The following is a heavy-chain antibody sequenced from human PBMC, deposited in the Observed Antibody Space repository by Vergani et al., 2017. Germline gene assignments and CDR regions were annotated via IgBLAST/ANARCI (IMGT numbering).Heavy chain of an antibody. D-gene: IGHD3-3*01. J-gene: IGHJ6*03. CDR3: ARGPSRVYDFWSGYGSYMDV. CDR1: GYTFTSYG. V-gene: IGHV1-8*01. CDR2: MNPNSGNT. Sequence: QVQLVQSGAEVKKPGASVKVSCKTSGYTFTSYGISWVRQAPGQGLEWMGWMNPNSGNTGYAQKFQGRVTMTRNTSISTAYMELSSLRSEDTAVYYCARGPSRVYDFWSGYGSYMDVWGKGTTVTVSS.